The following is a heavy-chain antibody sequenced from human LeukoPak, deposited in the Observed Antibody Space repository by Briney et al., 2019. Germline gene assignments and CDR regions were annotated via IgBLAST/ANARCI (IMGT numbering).Heavy chain of an antibody. CDR3: ASSNCSGGSCYFQH. Sequence: PGGSLRLSCAASGFTFSSLWMSWVRQAPGKGLEWVANIAQDGSEKNYVDSVNGRFSISRDNAKSSLYLEMNSLRAEDTAVYYCASSNCSGGSCYFQHWGQGTLVTVSS. D-gene: IGHD2-15*01. V-gene: IGHV3-7*02. J-gene: IGHJ1*01. CDR2: IAQDGSEK. CDR1: GFTFSSLW.